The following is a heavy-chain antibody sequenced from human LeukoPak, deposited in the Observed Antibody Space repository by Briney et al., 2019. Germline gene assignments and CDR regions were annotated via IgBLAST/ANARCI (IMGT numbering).Heavy chain of an antibody. Sequence: PGGSLRLSCAASGFTFSSYWMSWVRQAPGKGLEWVANIKQDGSEKYYVDSVKGRFTISRDNAKNSLYLQMNSLRAEDTAVYYCARGQLYYYGSGSYYNPPSLAFDIWGQGTMVTVSS. D-gene: IGHD3-10*01. CDR2: IKQDGSEK. CDR3: ARGQLYYYGSGSYYNPPSLAFDI. J-gene: IGHJ3*02. CDR1: GFTFSSYW. V-gene: IGHV3-7*03.